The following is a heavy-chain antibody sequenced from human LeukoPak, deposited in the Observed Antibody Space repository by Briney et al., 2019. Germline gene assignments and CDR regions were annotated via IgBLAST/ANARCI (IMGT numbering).Heavy chain of an antibody. Sequence: PSETLSLTCTVSGGSISSGGYYWSWIRQHPGKGLEWIGYIYYSGSTYYNPSLKSRVTISVDTSKNQFSLKLSSVTAADTAVYYCARKTEGGYEDYWGQGTLVTVSS. CDR3: ARKTEGGYEDY. D-gene: IGHD5-12*01. J-gene: IGHJ4*02. CDR1: GGSISSGGYY. V-gene: IGHV4-31*03. CDR2: IYYSGST.